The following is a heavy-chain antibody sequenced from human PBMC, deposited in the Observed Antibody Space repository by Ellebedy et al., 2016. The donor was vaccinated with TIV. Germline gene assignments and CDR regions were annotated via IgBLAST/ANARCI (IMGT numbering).Heavy chain of an antibody. D-gene: IGHD3-10*01. CDR2: IYGDGGGT. J-gene: IGHJ3*02. CDR1: GFTVSRNY. V-gene: IGHV3-23*01. Sequence: GESLKISCAASGFTVSRNYMSWGRQAPGTGLEWVSGIYGDGGGTFYADSVKGRFTISRDNSRNTLYLQMNSLRAEDTDVYYCARDPLPGNGIWDAFDIWGQGTMVSVSS. CDR3: ARDPLPGNGIWDAFDI.